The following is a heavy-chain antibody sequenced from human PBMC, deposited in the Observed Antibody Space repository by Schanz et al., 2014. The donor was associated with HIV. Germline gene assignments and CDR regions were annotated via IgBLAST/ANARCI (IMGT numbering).Heavy chain of an antibody. J-gene: IGHJ6*02. V-gene: IGHV3-30-3*02. CDR3: AKDRNYYESKYRGKGHYYYYYGMDV. CDR1: GFTFNSYG. CDR2: ISHDGTKK. Sequence: QVQLVESGGGVVQPGRSLRLSCAASGFTFNSYGMHWVRQAPGKGLEWVAVISHDGTKKHYADSVKGRFTISRDNSKNSLSLLIKSLRADDAAVYYCAKDRNYYESKYRGKGHYYYYYGMDVWGQGTTVTVSS. D-gene: IGHD3-22*01.